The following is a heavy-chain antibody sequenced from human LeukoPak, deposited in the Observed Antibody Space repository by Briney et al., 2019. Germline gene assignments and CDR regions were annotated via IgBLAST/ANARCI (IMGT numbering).Heavy chain of an antibody. J-gene: IGHJ5*02. CDR3: AKDRYGDFYNWFDP. V-gene: IGHV3-23*01. Sequence: GGSPRLSCAASGFTFSSYAMNWVRQAPGKGLEWVSAISGSGGSTYYAASVKGRFTISRDNSKNTLYLQMNSLRAEDTAVYYCAKDRYGDFYNWFDPWGQGTLVTVSS. D-gene: IGHD4-17*01. CDR1: GFTFSSYA. CDR2: ISGSGGST.